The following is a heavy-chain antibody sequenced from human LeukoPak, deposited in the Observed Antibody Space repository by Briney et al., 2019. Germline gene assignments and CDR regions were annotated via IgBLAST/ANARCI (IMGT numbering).Heavy chain of an antibody. CDR2: IYSGGST. CDR1: GFTFSSYS. J-gene: IGHJ4*02. Sequence: PGGSLRLSCAASGFTFSSYSMNWVRQAPGKGLEWVSVIYSGGSTYYADSVKGRFTISRDNSKNTLYLQMNSLRAEDTAVYYCARVRGSGWYYFDYWGQGTLVTVSS. CDR3: ARVRGSGWYYFDY. D-gene: IGHD6-19*01. V-gene: IGHV3-66*01.